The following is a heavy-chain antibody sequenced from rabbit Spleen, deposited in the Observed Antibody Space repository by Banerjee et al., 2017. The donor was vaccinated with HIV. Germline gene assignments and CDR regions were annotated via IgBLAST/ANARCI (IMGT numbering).Heavy chain of an antibody. CDR3: ARDSAGREDFNL. D-gene: IGHD4-2*01. Sequence: QEQLVESGGGLVQPGGSLKLSCTASGFSFSNKAVMCWVRQAPGKGLEWIACIDVTKSGNTYYETWAKGRFTISKTSSTTVTLRMTSLTVADTATYFCARDSAGREDFNLWGQGTLVTVS. J-gene: IGHJ4*01. CDR1: GFSFSNKAV. CDR2: IDVTKSGNT. V-gene: IGHV1S45*01.